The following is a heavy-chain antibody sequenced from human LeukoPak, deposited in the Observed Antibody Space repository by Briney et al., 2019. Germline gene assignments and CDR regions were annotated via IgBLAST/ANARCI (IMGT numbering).Heavy chain of an antibody. J-gene: IGHJ3*02. V-gene: IGHV4-59*01. CDR2: IYYSGST. D-gene: IGHD1-26*01. CDR1: GGSISSYY. CDR3: GGGDSGSYSFNI. Sequence: SETLSLTCTVSGGSISSYYWSWIRQPPGKGLEWIGYIYYSGSTNYNPSLKSRVTISVDTSKNQFSLKLSSVTAADTAVYYCGGGDSGSYSFNIGGKGTMAPASS.